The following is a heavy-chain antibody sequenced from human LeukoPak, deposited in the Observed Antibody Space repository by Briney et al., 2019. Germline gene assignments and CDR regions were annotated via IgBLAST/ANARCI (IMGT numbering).Heavy chain of an antibody. CDR2: ISSSGSTI. J-gene: IGHJ5*02. D-gene: IGHD3-22*01. CDR1: GFTFSDYY. CDR3: ARDFRRDSSGYYRREGTQNWFDP. V-gene: IGHV3-11*01. Sequence: PGGSLRLSCAASGFTFSDYYMSWIRQAPGKGLEWVSYISSSGSTIYYADSVKGRFTISRDNAKNSLYLQMNSLRAEDTAVYYCARDFRRDSSGYYRREGTQNWFDPWGQGTLVTVSS.